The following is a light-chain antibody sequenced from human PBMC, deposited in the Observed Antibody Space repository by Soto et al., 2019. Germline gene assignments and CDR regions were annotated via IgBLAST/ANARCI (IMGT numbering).Light chain of an antibody. CDR3: HQSYSSPWT. Sequence: DIQMTQSPPSLSASVGDRVTITCRASQTITNYLNWYQQKPGQAPKLLIYAASTLLSGVPSRFTGGGSGTDFTLTIDSLRPEDFATYFCHQSYSSPWTFGQGTKVEI. J-gene: IGKJ1*01. CDR2: AAS. V-gene: IGKV1-39*01. CDR1: QTITNY.